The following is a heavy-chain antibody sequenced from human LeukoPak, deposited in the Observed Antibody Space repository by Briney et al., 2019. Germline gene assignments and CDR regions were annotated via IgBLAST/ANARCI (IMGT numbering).Heavy chain of an antibody. V-gene: IGHV3-21*01. D-gene: IGHD2-15*01. CDR3: ARVFCSGGDCYSTFDS. CDR1: GXAISSYS. CDR2: ISSSSSYI. Sequence: GGSLRLSCAASGXAISSYSMNWVRQAPGKGLEWVSSISSSSSYIKYADSMKGRFTISRDNAKNSLYLQMNSLRAEDTAVYYCARVFCSGGDCYSTFDSWGQGTLVTVSS. J-gene: IGHJ4*02.